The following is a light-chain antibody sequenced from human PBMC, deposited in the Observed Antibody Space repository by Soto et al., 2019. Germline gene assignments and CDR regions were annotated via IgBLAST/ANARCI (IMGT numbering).Light chain of an antibody. CDR3: QQFSSYPLT. CDR1: QSVSSSY. J-gene: IGKJ4*01. Sequence: EIVLTQSPGTLSLSPGERATLSCRASQSVSSSYLAWYQHKPGQAPRLLIYAVSSRATGSPDRFSGGGSGTDFTLTISRLEPEDFAVYYCQQFSSYPLTFGGGTKVDIK. V-gene: IGKV3-20*01. CDR2: AVS.